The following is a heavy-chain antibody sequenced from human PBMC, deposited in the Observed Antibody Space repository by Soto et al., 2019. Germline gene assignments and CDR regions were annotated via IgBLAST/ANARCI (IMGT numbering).Heavy chain of an antibody. V-gene: IGHV3-23*01. CDR1: GLPFSSGA. Sequence: LSLSRAASGLPFSSGAMSWVRQAPGKGLEWVSAISGSGGSTYYADSVKGRFTISRDNSKNTLYLQMNSLRAEDTAVYYCAKVWRYLTYYFDYWGQGTLGTAS. CDR3: AKVWRYLTYYFDY. CDR2: ISGSGGST. J-gene: IGHJ4*02. D-gene: IGHD2-21*01.